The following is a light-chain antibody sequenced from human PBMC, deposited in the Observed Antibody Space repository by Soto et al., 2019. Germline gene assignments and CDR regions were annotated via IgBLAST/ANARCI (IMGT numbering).Light chain of an antibody. V-gene: IGLV1-51*01. CDR1: SCNIGNNF. J-gene: IGLJ3*02. CDR3: ETWDSSLTAVV. CDR2: DNN. Sequence: QSVLTQPPSVSAAPGQKVIISCSGGSCNIGNNFVYWYQQFPGTAPKLLIYDNNKRPSGTPDRFSGSKSCTSATLGITGLQTGDEAAYYCETWDSSLTAVVFGGGTKLTVL.